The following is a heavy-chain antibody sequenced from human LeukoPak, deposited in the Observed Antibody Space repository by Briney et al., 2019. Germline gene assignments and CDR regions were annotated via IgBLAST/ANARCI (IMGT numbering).Heavy chain of an antibody. J-gene: IGHJ5*02. CDR1: GCSISSYY. Sequence: PSETLSLTCTVSGCSISSYYWSWIRQPPGKGLEWVGYIYYSGSTNYNPSLKSRVTISVDTSNNQFSLKLSSVTAADTAVYYRVALGLLSNWFAPWGQGTLATVPS. D-gene: IGHD2-21*01. V-gene: IGHV4-59*01. CDR3: VALGLLSNWFAP. CDR2: IYYSGST.